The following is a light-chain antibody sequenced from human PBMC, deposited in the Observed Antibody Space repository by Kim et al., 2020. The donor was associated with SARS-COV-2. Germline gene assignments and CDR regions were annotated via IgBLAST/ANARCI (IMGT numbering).Light chain of an antibody. CDR1: QSISSW. Sequence: DIQMTQSPSTLSASVGDRVTITCRASQSISSWLAWYQQKPGKAPKLLIYDASSLESGVPSRFSGSGSGTEFTLTINSLQPDDFATYFCQQYNSYSRTFGQGGQVEIK. CDR2: DAS. J-gene: IGKJ1*01. V-gene: IGKV1-5*01. CDR3: QQYNSYSRT.